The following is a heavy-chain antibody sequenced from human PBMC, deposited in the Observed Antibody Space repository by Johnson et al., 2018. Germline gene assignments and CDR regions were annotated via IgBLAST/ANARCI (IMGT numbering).Heavy chain of an antibody. D-gene: IGHD3-16*01. CDR2: ISGSGGST. V-gene: IGHV3-23*04. J-gene: IGHJ6*03. Sequence: VQLVQSGGGLVQPGGSLRLSCAASGFTFSSYAMSWVRQAPGKGLERVSAISGSGGSTYYADSVKGRFTISRDNSKNTLYLQMNSLRAEETAVYYCASYPDYYYYYMDVWGKGTTVTVSS. CDR3: ASYPDYYYYYMDV. CDR1: GFTFSSYA.